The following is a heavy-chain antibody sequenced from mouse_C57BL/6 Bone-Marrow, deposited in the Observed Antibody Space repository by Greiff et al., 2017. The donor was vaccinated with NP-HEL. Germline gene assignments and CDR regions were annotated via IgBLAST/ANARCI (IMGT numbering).Heavy chain of an antibody. V-gene: IGHV1-81*01. CDR2: IYPRSGNT. Sequence: VQLQQSGAELARPGASVKLSCKASGYTFTSYGISWVKQRTGQGLEWIGEIYPRSGNTYYNEKFKGKATLTADKSSSTAYMELRSLTSEDSAVYFCARPSYYGFFYAMDYWGQGTSVTVSS. D-gene: IGHD2-10*01. CDR1: GYTFTSYG. CDR3: ARPSYYGFFYAMDY. J-gene: IGHJ4*01.